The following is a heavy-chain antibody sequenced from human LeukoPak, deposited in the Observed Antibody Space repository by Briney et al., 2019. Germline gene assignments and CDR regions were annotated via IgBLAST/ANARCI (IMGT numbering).Heavy chain of an antibody. J-gene: IGHJ4*02. D-gene: IGHD1-26*01. CDR2: IWYDGSNK. V-gene: IGHV3-33*06. CDR1: GFTFSSYG. Sequence: PGKSLRLSCAASGFTFSSYGMHWVRQAPGKGLEWVAVIWYDGSNKYYADSVKGRFTSSRDNSKNTLFLQMNSLRAEDTAMYYCAKDHASGNYYGGYFDYWGQGTLVTVSS. CDR3: AKDHASGNYYGGYFDY.